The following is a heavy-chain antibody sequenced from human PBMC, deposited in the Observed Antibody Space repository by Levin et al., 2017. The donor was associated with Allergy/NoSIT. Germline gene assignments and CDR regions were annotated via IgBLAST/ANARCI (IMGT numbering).Heavy chain of an antibody. CDR2: IWYDGSNK. Sequence: QLGESLKISCAASGFTFSSYGMHWVRQAPGKGLEWVAVIWYDGSNKYYADSVKGRFTISRDNSKNTLYLQMNSLRAEDTAVYYCARLRSGYDYAPNFDYWGQGTLVTVSS. CDR1: GFTFSSYG. J-gene: IGHJ4*02. CDR3: ARLRSGYDYAPNFDY. D-gene: IGHD5-12*01. V-gene: IGHV3-33*01.